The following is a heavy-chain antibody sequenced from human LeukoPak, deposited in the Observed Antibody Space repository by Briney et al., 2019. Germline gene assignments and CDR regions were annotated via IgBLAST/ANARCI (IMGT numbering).Heavy chain of an antibody. J-gene: IGHJ6*03. D-gene: IGHD6-13*01. CDR3: AREGIAAAGTHYYYMDV. CDR2: MNPNSGNT. CDR1: GYTFTSYD. Sequence: ASVKVSCKASGYTFTSYDINWVRQATGQGLEWMGWMNPNSGNTGYAQKFQGRVTMTRDMSTSTVYMELSSLRSEDTAVYYCAREGIAAAGTHYYYMDVWGKGTTVTVSS. V-gene: IGHV1-8*01.